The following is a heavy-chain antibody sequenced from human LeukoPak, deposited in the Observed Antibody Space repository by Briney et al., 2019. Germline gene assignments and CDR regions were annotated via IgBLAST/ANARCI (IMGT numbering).Heavy chain of an antibody. Sequence: SETLSLTCAVDGGSVSGYCWSWIRQPPGKGLEWIGEINHSGSTNYNPSLNSRVTISVDTSKNQFSLKLSSVTAADTAVYYCAREGVVGAYGHFDYWGQGTLVTVSS. CDR1: GGSVSGYC. CDR2: INHSGST. CDR3: AREGVVGAYGHFDY. J-gene: IGHJ4*02. D-gene: IGHD2-15*01. V-gene: IGHV4-34*01.